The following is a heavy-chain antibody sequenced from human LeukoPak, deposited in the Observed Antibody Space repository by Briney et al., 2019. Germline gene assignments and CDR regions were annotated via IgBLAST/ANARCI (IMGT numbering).Heavy chain of an antibody. J-gene: IGHJ6*03. Sequence: SETLSLTCTVSGGSISSSSYYWSWIRQPPGKGLEWIGYIYYSGSTNYNPSLKSRVTISVDTSKNQFSLNLSSVTAADTAVYYCAREWSYYMDVWGKGTTVTVSS. V-gene: IGHV4-61*01. D-gene: IGHD2-15*01. CDR1: GGSISSSSYY. CDR3: AREWSYYMDV. CDR2: IYYSGST.